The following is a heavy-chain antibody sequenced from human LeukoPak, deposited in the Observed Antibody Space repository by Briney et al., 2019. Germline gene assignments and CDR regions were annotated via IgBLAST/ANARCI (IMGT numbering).Heavy chain of an antibody. CDR3: ARVAPYYDSSGYYFSHFDY. V-gene: IGHV3-48*03. CDR2: ISSSGSTI. CDR1: GFTFSSYE. D-gene: IGHD3-22*01. Sequence: PGGSLRLSCAASGFTFSSYEMNWVRQAPGKGLEWVSYISSSGSTIYYADSVKGLFTISRDNAKNSLYLQMNSLRAEDTAVYYCARVAPYYDSSGYYFSHFDYWGQGTLVTVSS. J-gene: IGHJ4*02.